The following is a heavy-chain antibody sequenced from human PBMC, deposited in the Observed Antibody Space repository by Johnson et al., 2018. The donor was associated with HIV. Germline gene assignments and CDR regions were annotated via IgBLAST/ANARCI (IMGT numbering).Heavy chain of an antibody. CDR2: IRYDGSNK. CDR1: GFTFSSYG. D-gene: IGHD5-18*01. J-gene: IGHJ3*02. V-gene: IGHV3-30*02. Sequence: QVQLVESGGGVVQPGGSLRLSCAASGFTFSSYGMHWVRQAPGKGLEWVAFIRYDGSNKYYADSVKGRFTISRDNSKNTLYLQMNSLRAEDTAVYYCAKVVTAMVNAFDIWGQGTMVTVSS. CDR3: AKVVTAMVNAFDI.